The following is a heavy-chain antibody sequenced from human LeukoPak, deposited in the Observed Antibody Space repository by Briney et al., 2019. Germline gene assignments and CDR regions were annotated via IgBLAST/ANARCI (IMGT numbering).Heavy chain of an antibody. CDR1: GFTFSAYS. Sequence: GGSLRLPCAASGFTFSAYSMNWVRQAPGKGLDWVSYISSRSFTIYYADSVKGRFTISRANDKNSLYLEMNSLRDEDTAVYYCARSVIAVAGYDAFDIWGQGTVVTVSS. J-gene: IGHJ3*02. D-gene: IGHD6-19*01. CDR3: ARSVIAVAGYDAFDI. CDR2: ISSRSFTI. V-gene: IGHV3-48*02.